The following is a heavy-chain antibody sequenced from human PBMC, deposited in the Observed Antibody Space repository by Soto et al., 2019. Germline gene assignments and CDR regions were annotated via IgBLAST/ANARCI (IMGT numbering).Heavy chain of an antibody. Sequence: QVQLVESGGGVVQPGRSLRLSCAASGFTFSSYAMHWVRQAPGKGLEWVAVISYDRSNKYYADSVKGRFTISRDNSKNTLYLQMNSLRAEDTAVYYCARAVAGTYFYYYYGMDVWGQGTTVTVSS. CDR1: GFTFSSYA. CDR2: ISYDRSNK. D-gene: IGHD6-19*01. J-gene: IGHJ6*02. V-gene: IGHV3-30-3*01. CDR3: ARAVAGTYFYYYYGMDV.